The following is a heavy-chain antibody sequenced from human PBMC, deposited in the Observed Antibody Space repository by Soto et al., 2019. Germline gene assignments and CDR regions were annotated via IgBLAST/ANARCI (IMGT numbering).Heavy chain of an antibody. CDR3: AKTANCWFSGIDI. V-gene: IGHV3-23*01. CDR2: ISGSGGTT. CDR1: RLTFSSYA. Sequence: PGGSLRLSCAASRLTFSSYAMSWVRQALGKGLEWVSAISGSGGTTYYADSVKGRFTFSRDNSKNTQYLQMKTPIYFDTSVYYCAKTANCWFSGIDIWSQGTMVTVAS. D-gene: IGHD1-26*01. J-gene: IGHJ3*01.